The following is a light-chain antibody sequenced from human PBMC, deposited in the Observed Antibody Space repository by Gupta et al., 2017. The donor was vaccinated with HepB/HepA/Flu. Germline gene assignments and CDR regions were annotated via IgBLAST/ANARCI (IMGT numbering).Light chain of an antibody. CDR2: DVS. CDR1: SSDVGGYNY. Sequence: QSALPPPASVSGSPCQPIPISCPGTSSDVGGYNYVSWYQQHPGKAPKLMIYDVSNRPSGVSNRFSGSKSGNTASLTISGLQAEDEADYYCSSYTSSSTLTFGGGTKLTVL. V-gene: IGLV2-14*03. CDR3: SSYTSSSTLT. J-gene: IGLJ3*02.